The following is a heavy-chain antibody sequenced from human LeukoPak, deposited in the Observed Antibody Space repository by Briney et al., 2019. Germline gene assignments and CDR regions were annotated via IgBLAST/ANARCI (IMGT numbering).Heavy chain of an antibody. V-gene: IGHV4-39*07. Sequence: SETLSLTCTVSGGSISSSRYYCGWVRQPPGKLLLRIGCIYYFVSSYYNPSLNRLQTISVDTSKNQFSLKLSSVTAADTVVYYCARDLSPYSGYDENYYFDYWGQGTLVTVSS. CDR2: IYYFVSS. CDR1: GGSISSSRYY. D-gene: IGHD5-12*01. J-gene: IGHJ4*02. CDR3: ARDLSPYSGYDENYYFDY.